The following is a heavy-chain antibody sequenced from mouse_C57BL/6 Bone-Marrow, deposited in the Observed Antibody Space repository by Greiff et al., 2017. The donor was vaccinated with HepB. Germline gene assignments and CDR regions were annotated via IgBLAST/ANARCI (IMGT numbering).Heavy chain of an antibody. Sequence: EVQLVESGGDLVKPGGSLKLSCAASGFTFSSYGMSWVRQTPDKRLEWVATISSGGSYTYYPDSVKGRFTISRDNAKNTLYLQMSSLKSEDTAMYYCARHRDYGNDPYAMDYWGQGTSVTVSS. CDR2: ISSGGSYT. CDR1: GFTFSSYG. CDR3: ARHRDYGNDPYAMDY. D-gene: IGHD2-2*01. V-gene: IGHV5-6*01. J-gene: IGHJ4*01.